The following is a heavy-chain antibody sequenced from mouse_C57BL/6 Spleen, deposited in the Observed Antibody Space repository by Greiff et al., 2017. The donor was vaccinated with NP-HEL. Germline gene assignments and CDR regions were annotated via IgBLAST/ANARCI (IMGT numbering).Heavy chain of an antibody. CDR1: GFTFSDYY. V-gene: IGHV5-12*01. CDR2: ISNGGGST. Sequence: EVKLVESGGGLVQPGGSLKLSCAASGFTFSDYYMYWVRQTPEKRLEWVAYISNGGGSTYYPDTVKGRFTISRDNAKNTLYLQMSRLKSEDTAMYYCARHEWLLRWYFDVWGTGTTVTVSS. D-gene: IGHD2-3*01. CDR3: ARHEWLLRWYFDV. J-gene: IGHJ1*03.